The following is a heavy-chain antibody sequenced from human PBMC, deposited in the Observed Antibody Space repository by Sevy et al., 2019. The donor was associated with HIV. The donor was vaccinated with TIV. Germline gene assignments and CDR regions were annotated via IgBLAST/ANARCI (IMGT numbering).Heavy chain of an antibody. V-gene: IGHV3-30-3*01. J-gene: IGHJ6*02. CDR3: ARGESIGRGSGDHYYYGMDV. Sequence: GGSLRLSCAASRFTFSIYAMHWVRQAPGKGLEWVSVILYDGSNKFYADSVKGRFTISRDNSKNTLYLQMNSLRAEDTGIYYCARGESIGRGSGDHYYYGMDVWGQGTTVTVSS. D-gene: IGHD7-27*01. CDR1: RFTFSIYA. CDR2: ILYDGSNK.